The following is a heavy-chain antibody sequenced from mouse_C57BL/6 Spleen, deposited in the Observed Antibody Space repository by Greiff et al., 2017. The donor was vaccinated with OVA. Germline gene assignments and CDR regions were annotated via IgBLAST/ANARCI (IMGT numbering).Heavy chain of an antibody. CDR3: ARSENGYPTSWFAY. V-gene: IGHV1-81*01. CDR2: IYPRSGNT. J-gene: IGHJ3*01. Sequence: QVQLKESGAELARPGASVKLSCKASGYTFTSYGISWVKQRTGQGLEWIGEIYPRSGNTYYNEKFKGKATLTADKSSSTAYMELRSLTSEDSAVYFCARSENGYPTSWFAYWGQGTLVTVSA. CDR1: GYTFTSYG. D-gene: IGHD2-2*01.